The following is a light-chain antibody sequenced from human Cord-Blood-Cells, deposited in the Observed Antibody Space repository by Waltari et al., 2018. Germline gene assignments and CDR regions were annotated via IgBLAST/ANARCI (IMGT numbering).Light chain of an antibody. J-gene: IGLJ3*02. CDR1: SSDVGGYNY. Sequence: QSALTQPASVSGSPGQSITIPCTGTSSDVGGYNYVSWYQQHPGKAPQLMIYDVSRRPSGVSSRFSGSKSGNTASLTISGLQAEDEADYYCSSYTSSSTWVFGGGTKLTVL. V-gene: IGLV2-14*01. CDR2: DVS. CDR3: SSYTSSSTWV.